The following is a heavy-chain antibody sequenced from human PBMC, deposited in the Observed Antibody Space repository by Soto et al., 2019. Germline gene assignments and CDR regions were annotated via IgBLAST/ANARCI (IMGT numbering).Heavy chain of an antibody. J-gene: IGHJ4*02. CDR3: ARLHGVHNTIPLWLGYFDY. CDR1: GYTFTGSY. D-gene: IGHD4-17*01. Sequence: ASVKVSCKAFGYTFTGSYIHWMRQAPGQGLEWMGIINPTGGITNYAQKFQGRVVMTSDTSTSTVYVELSSLTSEDTATYYCARLHGVHNTIPLWLGYFDYWGQGTLVTVSS. CDR2: INPTGGIT. V-gene: IGHV1-46*01.